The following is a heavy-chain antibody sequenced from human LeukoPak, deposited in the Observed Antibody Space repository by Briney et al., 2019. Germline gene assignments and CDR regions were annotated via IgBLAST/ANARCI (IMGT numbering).Heavy chain of an antibody. V-gene: IGHV4-34*01. D-gene: IGHD4-17*01. CDR2: INHSGST. Sequence: SETLSLTCAVYGGSFSGYYWSWIRQPPGKGLEWIGEINHSGSTNYNPSLKSRVTISVDTSKNQFSLKLSSVTAADTAVYYCARDVKSAVTTYFDYWGQGTLVTVSS. CDR3: ARDVKSAVTTYFDY. J-gene: IGHJ4*02. CDR1: GGSFSGYY.